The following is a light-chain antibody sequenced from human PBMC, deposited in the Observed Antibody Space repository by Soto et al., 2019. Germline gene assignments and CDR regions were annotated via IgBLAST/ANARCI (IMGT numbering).Light chain of an antibody. J-gene: IGLJ1*01. CDR1: ISDVGGYDY. V-gene: IGLV2-14*01. Sequence: QSVLTQPSSWPASPGQSITISCTGTISDVGGYDYVSWYQLHPGKAPKLMVFEVSNRPSGVSYRFSGSKSGNTASLTISGLQAEDEADYFCSSYSISTAYLFRTGTKVNVL. CDR3: SSYSISTAYL. CDR2: EVS.